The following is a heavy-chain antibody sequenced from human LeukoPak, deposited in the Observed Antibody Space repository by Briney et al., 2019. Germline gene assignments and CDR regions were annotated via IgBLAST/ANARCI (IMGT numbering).Heavy chain of an antibody. Sequence: SETLSLTCTVSGGSITGYSWSWFRQSPVKGLELIGYISYRGATNSNPSLKSRVTVSLDMSKNQFSLKLNSVTAADTAVYYCARGTAAVYWGQGTLVTVSS. V-gene: IGHV4-59*01. CDR3: ARGTAAVY. CDR2: ISYRGAT. CDR1: GGSITGYS. D-gene: IGHD6-25*01. J-gene: IGHJ4*02.